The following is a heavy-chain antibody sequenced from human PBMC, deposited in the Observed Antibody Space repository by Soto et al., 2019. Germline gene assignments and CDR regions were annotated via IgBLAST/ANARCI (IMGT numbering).Heavy chain of an antibody. CDR3: AKDPNSSGWYPSFDY. CDR1: GFTLSSYG. V-gene: IGHV3-30*18. CDR2: ISYDGSNK. Sequence: QVQLVESGGGVVQPGRSLRLSCAASGFTLSSYGMHWVRQAPGKGLEWVAVISYDGSNKYYADSVKGRFTISRDNSKNTLYLQMNSLRAEDTAVYYCAKDPNSSGWYPSFDYWGQGTLVTVSS. D-gene: IGHD6-19*01. J-gene: IGHJ4*02.